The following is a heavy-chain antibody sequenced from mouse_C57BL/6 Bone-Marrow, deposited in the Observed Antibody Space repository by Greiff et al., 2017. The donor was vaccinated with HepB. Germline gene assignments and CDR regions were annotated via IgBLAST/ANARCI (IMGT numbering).Heavy chain of an antibody. V-gene: IGHV1-5*01. J-gene: IGHJ4*01. CDR3: TRSPYGAMDY. CDR2: IYPGNGDT. D-gene: IGHD1-1*02. Sequence: VQLQQSGTVLARPGASVKMSCKTSGYTFTSYWMHWVKQRPGQGLEWIGAIYPGNGDTSYNQKFKGKAKLTAVASASTAYMELSSLTNEDSAVYYGTRSPYGAMDYWGQGTAVTVSS. CDR1: GYTFTSYW.